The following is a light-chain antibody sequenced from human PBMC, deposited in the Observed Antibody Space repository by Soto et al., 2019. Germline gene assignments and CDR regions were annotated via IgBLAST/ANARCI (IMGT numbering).Light chain of an antibody. V-gene: IGLV2-14*03. CDR1: NSDVGGYNY. CDR3: SSYSSSSTPYL. J-gene: IGLJ1*01. Sequence: SVLTQPASVSGSPGQSITISCTGTNSDVGGYNYVSWYQQHPGKAPKLMISDVSNRPSGVSNRFSGSKSGNTASLTISGLQAEDEADYYCSSYSSSSTPYLFGSGTKVTVL. CDR2: DVS.